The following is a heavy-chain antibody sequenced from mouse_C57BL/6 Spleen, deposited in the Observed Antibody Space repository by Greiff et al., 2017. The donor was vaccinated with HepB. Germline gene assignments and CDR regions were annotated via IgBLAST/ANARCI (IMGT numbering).Heavy chain of an antibody. CDR3: ARSITTVVATDWYFDV. J-gene: IGHJ1*03. V-gene: IGHV5-17*01. D-gene: IGHD1-1*01. Sequence: VQLQESGGGLVKPGGSLKLSCAASGFTFSDYGMHWVRQAPEKGLEWVAYISSGSSTIYYADTVKGRFTISRDNAKNTLFLQMTSLRSEDTAMYYCARSITTVVATDWYFDVWGTGTTVTVSS. CDR2: ISSGSSTI. CDR1: GFTFSDYG.